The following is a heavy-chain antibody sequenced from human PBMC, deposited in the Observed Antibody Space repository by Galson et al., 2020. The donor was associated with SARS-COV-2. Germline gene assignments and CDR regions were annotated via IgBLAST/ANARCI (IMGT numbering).Heavy chain of an antibody. CDR3: AREHIAAAGVPFDY. CDR1: GFTFSSYW. J-gene: IGHJ4*02. D-gene: IGHD6-13*01. CDR2: INSDGSST. Sequence: GESLKISCAASGFTFSSYWMHWVRQAPGKGLVWVSRINSDGSSTSYADSVKGRFTISRDNAKNTLYLQMNSLRAEDTAVYYCAREHIAAAGVPFDYWGQGTLVIVSS. V-gene: IGHV3-74*01.